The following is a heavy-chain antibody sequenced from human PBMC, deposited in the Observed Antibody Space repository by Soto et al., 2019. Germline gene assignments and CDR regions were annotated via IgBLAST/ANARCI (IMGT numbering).Heavy chain of an antibody. V-gene: IGHV3-30-3*01. J-gene: IGHJ5*02. CDR3: ARDRQSDP. Sequence: GGSLRLSCAASGFTFSSYAMHWVRQAPGKGLEWVAVISYDGSNKYYADSVKGRFTISRDNSKNTLYLQMNSLRAEDTAVYYYARDRQSDPWGQGTLVTVSS. CDR2: ISYDGSNK. D-gene: IGHD6-19*01. CDR1: GFTFSSYA.